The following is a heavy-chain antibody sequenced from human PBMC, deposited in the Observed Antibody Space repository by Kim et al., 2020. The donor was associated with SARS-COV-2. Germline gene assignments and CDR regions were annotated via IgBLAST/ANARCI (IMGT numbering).Heavy chain of an antibody. CDR2: IYYSGST. CDR1: GGSISSGGYY. CDR3: ARALDSSGTPGWYFDL. D-gene: IGHD3-22*01. Sequence: SETLSLTCTVSGGSISSGGYYWSWIRQHPGKGLEWIGYIYYSGSTYYNPSLKSRVTISVDTSKNQFSLKLSSVTAADTAVYYCARALDSSGTPGWYFDLWGRGTLVTVSS. J-gene: IGHJ2*01. V-gene: IGHV4-31*03.